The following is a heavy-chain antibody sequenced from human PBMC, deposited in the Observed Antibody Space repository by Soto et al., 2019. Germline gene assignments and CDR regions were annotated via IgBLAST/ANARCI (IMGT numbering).Heavy chain of an antibody. Sequence: PSETLSLTCTVSGDSVTNINFYWSWIRQSPGKSLEWIGFINYNGNTNYNPSLRSRVTISLNTSKNQFSLTLRYVTAADTARYFCAREFSGNYYKYDIDVWGQGTAVTVSS. CDR2: INYNGNT. CDR1: GDSVTNINFY. CDR3: AREFSGNYYKYDIDV. J-gene: IGHJ6*02. V-gene: IGHV4-61*01.